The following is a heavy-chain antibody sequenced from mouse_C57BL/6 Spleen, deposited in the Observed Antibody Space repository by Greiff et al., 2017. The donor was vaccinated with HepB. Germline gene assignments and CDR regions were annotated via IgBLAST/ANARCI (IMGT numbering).Heavy chain of an antibody. J-gene: IGHJ3*01. CDR2: ISSGGSYT. V-gene: IGHV5-6*01. CDR3: ARREYDYDGTWFAY. Sequence: EVQRVESGGDLVKPGGSLKLSCAASGFTFSSYGMSWVRQTPDKRLEWVATISSGGSYTYYPDSVKGRFTISRDNAKNTLYLQMSSLKSEDTAMYYCARREYDYDGTWFAYWGQGTLVTVSA. D-gene: IGHD2-4*01. CDR1: GFTFSSYG.